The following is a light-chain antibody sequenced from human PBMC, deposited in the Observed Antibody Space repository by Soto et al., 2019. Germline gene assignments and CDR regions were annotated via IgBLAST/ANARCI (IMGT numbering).Light chain of an antibody. J-gene: IGLJ3*02. CDR2: EVS. CDR3: SSYTSSSTRV. Sequence: QSVLTQPASVSGSPGQSITISCTGTSSDVGGYNYVSWYQQHPGKAPKLMIYEVSNRPSEVSNRFSGSKSGNTASLTISGLQAEYEADYYCSSYTSSSTRVFGGGTELTVL. CDR1: SSDVGGYNY. V-gene: IGLV2-14*01.